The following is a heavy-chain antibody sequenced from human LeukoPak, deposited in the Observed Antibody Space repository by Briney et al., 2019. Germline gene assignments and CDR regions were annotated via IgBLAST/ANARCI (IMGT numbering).Heavy chain of an antibody. Sequence: SSETLSLTCTVSGGSISSSSYYWGWIRQPPGKGLEWIGSIYYSGSTYYNPSLKSRVTISVDTSKNQFSLKLSSVTAADTAVYYCARENYDYVWGSYRSVSGPIDYWGQGTLVTVSS. D-gene: IGHD3-16*02. V-gene: IGHV4-39*07. CDR3: ARENYDYVWGSYRSVSGPIDY. CDR1: GGSISSSSYY. CDR2: IYYSGST. J-gene: IGHJ4*02.